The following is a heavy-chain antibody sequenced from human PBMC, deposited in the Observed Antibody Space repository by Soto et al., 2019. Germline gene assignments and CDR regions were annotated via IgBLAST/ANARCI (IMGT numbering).Heavy chain of an antibody. J-gene: IGHJ2*01. CDR3: ARFNWDFDL. V-gene: IGHV4-59*01. CDR2: IYYRGST. Sequence: QVQLQESGPGLVKPSETLSLTCTVSGGSISSYYWSWIRQPPGKGLEWIGYIYYRGSTNYNPSLKSRVTISVDTSKNQFSLKLSSVTAADTAMYYCARFNWDFDLWGRGTLVTVSS. CDR1: GGSISSYY.